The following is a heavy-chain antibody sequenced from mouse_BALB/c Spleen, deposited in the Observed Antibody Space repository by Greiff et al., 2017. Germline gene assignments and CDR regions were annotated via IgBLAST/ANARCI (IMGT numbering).Heavy chain of an antibody. CDR3: ARGGYDDYYAMDY. CDR2: ISDGGSYT. V-gene: IGHV5-4*02. CDR1: GFTFSDYY. Sequence: EVKVEESGGGLVKPGGSLKLSCAASGFTFSDYYMYWVRQTPEKRLEWVATISDGGSYTYYPDSVKGRFTISRDNAKNNLYLQMSSLKSEDTAMYYCARGGYDDYYAMDYWGQGTSVTVSS. D-gene: IGHD2-14*01. J-gene: IGHJ4*01.